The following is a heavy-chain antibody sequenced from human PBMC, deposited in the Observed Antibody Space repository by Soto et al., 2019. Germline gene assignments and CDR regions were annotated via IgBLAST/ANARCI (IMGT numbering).Heavy chain of an antibody. D-gene: IGHD6-13*01. CDR3: ARGETQQQRDY. Sequence: SETLSLTCTVSGGSISSGGYYWSWIRQPPGKGLEWIGYIYYSGSTYYNPSLKSRVIISVDTSKNQFSLKLSSVTAADTAVYYCARGETQQQRDYWGQGTLVTVSS. CDR1: GGSISSGGYY. V-gene: IGHV4-31*03. J-gene: IGHJ4*02. CDR2: IYYSGST.